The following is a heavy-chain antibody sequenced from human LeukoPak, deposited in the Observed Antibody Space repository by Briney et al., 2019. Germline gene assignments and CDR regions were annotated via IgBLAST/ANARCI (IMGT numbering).Heavy chain of an antibody. Sequence: SVKVSCKASGGTFSSYAISWVRQAPGQGLEWMGGIIPIFGTANYAQKFQGRVTITTDESTSTAYMELSSLRSEDTAVYYCARGQSNWELLIGYWGQGTLVTVSS. CDR2: IIPIFGTA. V-gene: IGHV1-69*05. J-gene: IGHJ4*02. D-gene: IGHD1-26*01. CDR3: ARGQSNWELLIGY. CDR1: GGTFSSYA.